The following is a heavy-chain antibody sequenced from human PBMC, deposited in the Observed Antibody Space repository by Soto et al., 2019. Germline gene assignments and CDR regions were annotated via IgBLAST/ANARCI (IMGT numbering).Heavy chain of an antibody. CDR1: GGTVASSHW. CDR3: AREIVTAGGTNYFDP. CDR2: VYHTGDT. J-gene: IGHJ5*02. Sequence: PSETLSLTCGVSGGTVASSHWWSWVRQSPGRGLEWIGNVYHTGDTNFNPSLQSRVTFSVDKSNNQFSLRLTSVTAADTAVYFCAREIVTAGGTNYFDPWGPGTLLTVSS. V-gene: IGHV4-4*02. D-gene: IGHD2-21*02.